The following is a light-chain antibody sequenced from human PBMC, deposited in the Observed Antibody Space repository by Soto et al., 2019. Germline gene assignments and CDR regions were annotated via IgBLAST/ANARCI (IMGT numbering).Light chain of an antibody. J-gene: IGKJ4*01. CDR2: DAS. CDR1: QGISSY. CDR3: QQYKSYSPLT. V-gene: IGKV1-5*01. Sequence: DIQMTQSPSTLSASVGDRVTITCRASQGISSYLAWYQQKPGKAPKLLIYDASNLESGVPSRFSGSGSGTEFTLTISSLQPDDFATYYCQQYKSYSPLTFGGGTKMEIK.